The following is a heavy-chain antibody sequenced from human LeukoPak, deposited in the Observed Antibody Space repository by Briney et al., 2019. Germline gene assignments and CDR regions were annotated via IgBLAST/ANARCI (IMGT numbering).Heavy chain of an antibody. CDR1: GFTFTNAW. V-gene: IGHV3-23*01. D-gene: IGHD6-19*01. J-gene: IGHJ4*02. CDR2: ISGSGGST. CDR3: AKLRQMIAVAGCLDY. Sequence: PGGSLRLSCAASGFTFTNAWMSWVRQAPGKGLEWVSAISGSGGSTYYADSVKGRFTISRDNSKNTLYLQMNSLRAEDTAVYYCAKLRQMIAVAGCLDYWGQGTLVTVSS.